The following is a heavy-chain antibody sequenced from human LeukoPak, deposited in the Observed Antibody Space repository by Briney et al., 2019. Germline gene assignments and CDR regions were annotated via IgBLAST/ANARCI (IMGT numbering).Heavy chain of an antibody. J-gene: IGHJ6*02. D-gene: IGHD3-16*01. Sequence: GGSLRLSCEGSGFTFSNYWMGWVRQAPGKGLQWVANIKTDGSEKYYVDSVKGRFTISRDNAKNSLYLQMNSLRAEDTAVYYCARDRATYIYGMDVWGQGTTVTVSS. CDR1: GFTFSNYW. V-gene: IGHV3-7*01. CDR3: ARDRATYIYGMDV. CDR2: IKTDGSEK.